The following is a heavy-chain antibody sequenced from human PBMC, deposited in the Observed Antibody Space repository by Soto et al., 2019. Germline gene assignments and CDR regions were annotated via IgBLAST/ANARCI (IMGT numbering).Heavy chain of an antibody. CDR1: GFTFSSYS. Sequence: EVQLVESGGGLVQPGGSLRLSCAASGFTFSSYSMNWVRQAPGKGLEWASYISSSSSTIYYADSVNGRFTISRDNAKNSLYLQMNSMRAEDTAVYYWARDINYGLFDYWGQGTLVTVSS. D-gene: IGHD4-17*01. J-gene: IGHJ4*02. CDR2: ISSSSSTI. V-gene: IGHV3-48*01. CDR3: ARDINYGLFDY.